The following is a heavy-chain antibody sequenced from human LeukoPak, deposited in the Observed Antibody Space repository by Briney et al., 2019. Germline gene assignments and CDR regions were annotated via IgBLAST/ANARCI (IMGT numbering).Heavy chain of an antibody. J-gene: IGHJ4*02. CDR2: ISGTGSNT. D-gene: IGHD1-26*01. CDR3: ARDLGPHSGYVDY. CDR1: RFTFSTFA. Sequence: GGSLRLSCAASRFTFSTFAMNWVRQAPGRGLEWVSGISGTGSNTYYADSVKGRFTISRDNSKNTLYLQMNSLRAEDTAVYYCARDLGPHSGYVDYWGQGTLVTVSS. V-gene: IGHV3-23*01.